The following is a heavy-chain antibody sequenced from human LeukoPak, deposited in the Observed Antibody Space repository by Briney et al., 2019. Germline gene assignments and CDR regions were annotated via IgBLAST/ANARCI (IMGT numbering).Heavy chain of an antibody. D-gene: IGHD2-8*01. CDR2: ISAYNGNT. CDR3: ARAVLSSLMVYAGDY. Sequence: ASVKVSCKASGYTFTSYGISWVRQAPGQGLEWMGWISAYNGNTNYAQKLQGRVTMTTDTSTSTAYMQLRSLRSDDTAVYYCARAVLSSLMVYAGDYWGQGTLVTVPS. CDR1: GYTFTSYG. J-gene: IGHJ4*02. V-gene: IGHV1-18*01.